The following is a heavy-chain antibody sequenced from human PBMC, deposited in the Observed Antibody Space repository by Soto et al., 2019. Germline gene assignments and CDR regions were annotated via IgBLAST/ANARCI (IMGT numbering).Heavy chain of an antibody. D-gene: IGHD2-15*01. V-gene: IGHV5-51*01. CDR3: ARRRDCSGGSCYPHYYFDY. CDR2: IYPGDSDT. Sequence: GESLKISCKGSGYSFTSYWIGWVRQMPGKGLEWMGIIYPGDSDTRYSPPFQGQVPISADKSISTAYLQWSSLKASDTAMYYCARRRDCSGGSCYPHYYFDYWGQGTLVTVSS. CDR1: GYSFTSYW. J-gene: IGHJ4*02.